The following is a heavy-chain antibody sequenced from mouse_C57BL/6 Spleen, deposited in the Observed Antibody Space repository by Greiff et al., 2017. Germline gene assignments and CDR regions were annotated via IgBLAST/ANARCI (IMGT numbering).Heavy chain of an antibody. CDR3: AREESSMDY. V-gene: IGHV1-61*01. CDR1: GYTFTSYW. J-gene: IGHJ4*01. Sequence: QVQLQQPGAELVRPGSSVKLSCKASGYTFTSYWMDWVKQRPGHGLDWIGNIYPSDSETHYNQKFKDKATLTVDKSSSTAYMQLSSLTSEDSAVYDSAREESSMDYWGQGTSGTVSS. CDR2: IYPSDSET.